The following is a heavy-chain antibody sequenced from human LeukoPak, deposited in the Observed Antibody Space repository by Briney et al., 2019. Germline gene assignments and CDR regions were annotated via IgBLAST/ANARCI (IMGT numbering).Heavy chain of an antibody. J-gene: IGHJ4*02. V-gene: IGHV3-23*01. CDR3: AKGAAPNDY. Sequence: GGALRISCAAPGFTFISYALSWGRPAPGEGPEWVSGISGGGITTTYADSVKGRFTISRDNSKNTLYLQMNSLRAEDTAVYYCAKGAAPNDYWGQGTLVTVSS. CDR2: ISGGGITT. D-gene: IGHD6-6*01. CDR1: GFTFISYA.